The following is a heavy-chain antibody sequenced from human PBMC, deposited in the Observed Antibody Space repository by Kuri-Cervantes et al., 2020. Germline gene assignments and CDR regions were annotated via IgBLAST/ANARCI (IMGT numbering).Heavy chain of an antibody. CDR2: IYSGGST. CDR3: ARDRRNYGSGRGHYGY. V-gene: IGHV3-53*01. CDR1: GFTVSSNY. Sequence: GESLKISCAASGFTVSSNYMSWVRQAPGKGLEWVSVIYSGGSTYYADSVKGRFTISRDNSKNTLYLQMNSLRAEDTAVYYCARDRRNYGSGRGHYGYWGQGTLVTVSS. J-gene: IGHJ4*02. D-gene: IGHD3-10*01.